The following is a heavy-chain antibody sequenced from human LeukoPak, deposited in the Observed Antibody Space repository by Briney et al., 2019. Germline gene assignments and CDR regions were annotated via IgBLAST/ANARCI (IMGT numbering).Heavy chain of an antibody. CDR2: IKQDGSDK. J-gene: IGHJ4*02. Sequence: GGSLRLSCAASGFPFSSYWMSWVRQATGKGLEWVANIKQDGSDKYYVDSVKGRFTISRDNAKNSLYLQLNSLRADDTAVYYCARLTGTTGFDYWGQGTLVIVSS. V-gene: IGHV3-7*01. CDR3: ARLTGTTGFDY. D-gene: IGHD1-1*01. CDR1: GFPFSSYW.